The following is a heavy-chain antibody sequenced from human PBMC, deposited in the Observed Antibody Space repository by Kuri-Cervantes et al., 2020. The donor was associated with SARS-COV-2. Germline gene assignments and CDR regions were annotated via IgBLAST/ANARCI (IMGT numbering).Heavy chain of an antibody. Sequence: SETLSLTCTVSGGSISSYYWSWIRQPPGKGLEWIGYIYYSGSTNYNPSLKSRVTISVDTSKNQFSLKLSSVTAADTAVYYCARLGYDILTGYYYYYYYMDVWGKGTTVTVSS. CDR1: GGSISSYY. J-gene: IGHJ6*03. D-gene: IGHD3-9*01. CDR3: ARLGYDILTGYYYYYYYMDV. V-gene: IGHV4-59*08. CDR2: IYYSGST.